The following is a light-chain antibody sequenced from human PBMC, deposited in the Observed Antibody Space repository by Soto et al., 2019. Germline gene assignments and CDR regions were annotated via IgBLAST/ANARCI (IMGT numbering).Light chain of an antibody. J-gene: IGLJ1*01. CDR3: CSYAGGYTFV. Sequence: QYALTQPRSVSGSPGQSVTISCTGTSNDVGDYDYVSWYQQYPGKAPKLIIYDVNKRPSGVPDRFSGSKSGNTASLTISALQAEDEADYYCCSYAGGYTFVFGTGTKLTVL. V-gene: IGLV2-11*01. CDR2: DVN. CDR1: SNDVGDYDY.